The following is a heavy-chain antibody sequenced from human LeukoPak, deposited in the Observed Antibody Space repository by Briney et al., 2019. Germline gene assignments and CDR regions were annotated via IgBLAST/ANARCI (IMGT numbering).Heavy chain of an antibody. D-gene: IGHD2-2*01. CDR3: ARRVVPAANGYYFDY. J-gene: IGHJ4*02. CDR1: GFTFSSYW. CDR2: INSNGSST. V-gene: IGHV3-74*01. Sequence: GGSLRLSCAASGFTFSSYWMHWVRQAPGKGLVWVSRINSNGSSTSYADSVKGRLTISRDNAKNTLYLQMNSLRAEDTAVYYCARRVVPAANGYYFDYWGQGTRVTVSS.